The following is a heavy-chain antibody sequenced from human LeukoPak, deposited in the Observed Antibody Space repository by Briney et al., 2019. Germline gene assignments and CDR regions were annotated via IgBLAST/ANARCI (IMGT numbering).Heavy chain of an antibody. CDR1: GGSISSGDYY. CDR2: IYYSGST. V-gene: IGHV4-30-4*08. Sequence: PSQTLSLTCTVSGGSISSGDYYWSWIHQPPGKGLEWIGYIYYSGSTYYNPSLKSRVTISVDTSKNQFSLKLSSVTAADTAVYYCARGHRFLEWLSDYWGQGTLVTVSS. D-gene: IGHD3-3*01. J-gene: IGHJ4*02. CDR3: ARGHRFLEWLSDY.